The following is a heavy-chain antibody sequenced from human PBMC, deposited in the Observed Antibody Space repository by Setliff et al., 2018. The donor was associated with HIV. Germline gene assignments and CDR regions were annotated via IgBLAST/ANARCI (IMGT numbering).Heavy chain of an antibody. Sequence: GSLRLSCAASGFTFSSYAMSWVRQAPGKGLEWVSTISAGGGDTYYADSVKGRFTISRDKSKNTLSLQMNSLRAEDTAVYYCARAKEAEGYCSSPTCYAYNWLDPWGQGTLVTVSS. CDR2: ISAGGGDT. CDR3: ARAKEAEGYCSSPTCYAYNWLDP. CDR1: GFTFSSYA. D-gene: IGHD2-2*01. J-gene: IGHJ5*02. V-gene: IGHV3-23*01.